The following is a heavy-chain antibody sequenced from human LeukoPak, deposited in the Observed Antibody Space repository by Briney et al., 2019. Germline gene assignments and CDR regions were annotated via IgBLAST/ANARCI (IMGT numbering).Heavy chain of an antibody. D-gene: IGHD3-3*01. CDR3: AFFSNYFDF. Sequence: GGSLRLSCAASGFTFSAYAMSWVRQAPGKGLEWVSAISSSSDSTYYADSVKGRSTIPRDNSKNTLYLEMNSLRAEGTAVYYCAFFSNYFDFWGQGTLVTVSS. V-gene: IGHV3-23*01. CDR1: GFTFSAYA. J-gene: IGHJ4*02. CDR2: ISSSSDST.